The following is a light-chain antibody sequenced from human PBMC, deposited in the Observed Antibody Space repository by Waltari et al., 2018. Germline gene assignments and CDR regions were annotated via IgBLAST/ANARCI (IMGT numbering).Light chain of an antibody. V-gene: IGKV3-20*01. Sequence: ESALTQSPGTLSLSPGERAPLSCRASQSVGRYLAWYQQKPGQAPRLLIYGASSRATGIPDRFSGSGSGTDFSLTISRLEPEDFAVYYCQKYESLPATFGQGTKVEI. CDR1: QSVGRY. CDR2: GAS. J-gene: IGKJ1*01. CDR3: QKYESLPAT.